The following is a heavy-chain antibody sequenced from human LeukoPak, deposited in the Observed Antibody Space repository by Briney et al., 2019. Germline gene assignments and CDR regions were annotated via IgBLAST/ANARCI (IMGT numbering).Heavy chain of an antibody. CDR2: IYTSGST. J-gene: IGHJ5*02. V-gene: IGHV4-61*02. Sequence: SETLSLTCTVSGGSISSGSYYWSWIRQPAGKGLEWIGRIYTSGSTNYNPSLKSRVTISVDTSKNQFSLKLSSVTAADTAVYYCARVSVDTTGWFDPWGQGTLVTVSS. CDR3: ARVSVDTTGWFDP. D-gene: IGHD5-18*01. CDR1: GGSISSGSYY.